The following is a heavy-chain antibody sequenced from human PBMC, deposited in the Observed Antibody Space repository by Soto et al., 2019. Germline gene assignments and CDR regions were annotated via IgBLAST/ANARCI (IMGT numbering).Heavy chain of an antibody. J-gene: IGHJ6*03. CDR3: TRDLNFYGSGPGYMDV. V-gene: IGHV4-31*03. CDR2: IYYTGST. D-gene: IGHD3-10*01. CDR1: DGSITSGGYY. Sequence: QVRLQESGPGLLKPSQTLSLTCTVSDGSITSGGYYWTWIRQHPGEGLEWIGNIYYTGSTYYNPSLKSRVTISVDTSENHFSLKLTSVTAADTAIYYCTRDLNFYGSGPGYMDVWGKGTTVTVSS.